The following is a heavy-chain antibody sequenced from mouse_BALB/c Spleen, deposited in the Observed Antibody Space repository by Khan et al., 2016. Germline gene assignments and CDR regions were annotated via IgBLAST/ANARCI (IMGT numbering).Heavy chain of an antibody. Sequence: QVQLQPSGAELARPGASGKMSCKASGYNFITYTIHWVKQRPGQGLEWIGSIYPTSGYTNFNQKFKDEATLTADKSSRTAYTQLHSLTSDGPSVHFCATKGGYGSSPFAYLGQGTLFTVSA. CDR2: IYPTSGYT. V-gene: IGHV1-4*01. CDR3: ATKGGYGSSPFAY. D-gene: IGHD1-1*01. CDR1: GYNFITYT. J-gene: IGHJ3*01.